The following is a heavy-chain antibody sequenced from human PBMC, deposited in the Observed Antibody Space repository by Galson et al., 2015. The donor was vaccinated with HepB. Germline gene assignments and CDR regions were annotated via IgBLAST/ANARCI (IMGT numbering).Heavy chain of an antibody. J-gene: IGHJ6*02. CDR3: VRETEVVPGALDC. Sequence: SLRLSCAASGFTFSRYWMHWVRQAPGKGLVWVSHISRDGSRTSYADSVKGRFTISKDNAKNTLYLQMDSLRAEDTAVYYCVRETEVVPGALDCWGQGTTVTVSS. V-gene: IGHV3-74*01. CDR2: ISRDGSRT. CDR1: GFTFSRYW. D-gene: IGHD2-2*01.